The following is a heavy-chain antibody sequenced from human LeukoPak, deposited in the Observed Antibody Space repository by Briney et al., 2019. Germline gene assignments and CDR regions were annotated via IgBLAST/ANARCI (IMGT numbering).Heavy chain of an antibody. Sequence: GGSLRLSCAASGFTFSSYWMSWVRQAPGRGLEWVANIKQDGSEKYYVDSVKGRFTISRDNAKNSLYLQMNSLRAEDTAVYYCARDRFGDDFWSGYSDYWGQGTLVTVSS. V-gene: IGHV3-7*01. J-gene: IGHJ4*02. CDR3: ARDRFGDDFWSGYSDY. D-gene: IGHD3-3*01. CDR1: GFTFSSYW. CDR2: IKQDGSEK.